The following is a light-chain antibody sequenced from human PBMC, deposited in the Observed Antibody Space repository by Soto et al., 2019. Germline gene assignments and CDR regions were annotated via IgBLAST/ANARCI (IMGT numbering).Light chain of an antibody. CDR2: AAS. V-gene: IGKV3-20*01. Sequence: DIVLTQSPGTLSLSPGERATLSCRASQSVTSNYLAWYQQKPGQAPRILIFAASSRATGIPDKFSGSGSGTDFTLTISRLEPDDFAVYYCQRYGSPSWPFGQGTKVEIK. CDR1: QSVTSNY. J-gene: IGKJ1*01. CDR3: QRYGSPSWP.